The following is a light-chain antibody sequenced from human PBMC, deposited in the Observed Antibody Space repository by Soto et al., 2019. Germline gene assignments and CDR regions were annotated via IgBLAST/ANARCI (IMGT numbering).Light chain of an antibody. Sequence: QSVLTQPPSASGTPGQRVTISCSGSSSNIGSNTVNWYQQLPGTAPKLLIYSNNQRPSGVPDRFSGSKSGTSASLAISGLQSEDXADXXCAAWDDXXNGYYVFGTGTKLTVL. CDR2: SNN. V-gene: IGLV1-44*01. CDR3: AAWDDXXNGYYV. CDR1: SSNIGSNT. J-gene: IGLJ1*01.